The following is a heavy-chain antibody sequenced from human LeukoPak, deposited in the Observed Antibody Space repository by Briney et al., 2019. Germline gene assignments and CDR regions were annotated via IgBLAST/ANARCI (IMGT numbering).Heavy chain of an antibody. Sequence: GGSLRLSCAASGFTFSNSAMSWVRQAPGKGLEWVSTISGSGGSTYYADSVKGRFTISRDNSKSTLYLQINSLRAEDTAVYYCAKDRWTEVDAFDIWGQGTMVTVSS. D-gene: IGHD1-1*01. CDR2: ISGSGGST. CDR3: AKDRWTEVDAFDI. CDR1: GFTFSNSA. J-gene: IGHJ3*02. V-gene: IGHV3-23*01.